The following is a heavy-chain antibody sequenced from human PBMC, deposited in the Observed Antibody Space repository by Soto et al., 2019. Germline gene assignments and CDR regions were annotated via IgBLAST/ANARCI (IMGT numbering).Heavy chain of an antibody. V-gene: IGHV4-30-4*01. D-gene: IGHD2-21*01. Sequence: QVQLQESGPGLVKPSQTLSLTCTVSGGSISSGDYYWSWIRQPPGKGLEWIGYIYYSGSTYYNPSLKTRVTISVDTSTNQFSLMLSSVTAADTAVYYCASAREIAVSDYWGQGTLVTVSS. J-gene: IGHJ4*02. CDR1: GGSISSGDYY. CDR3: ASAREIAVSDY. CDR2: IYYSGST.